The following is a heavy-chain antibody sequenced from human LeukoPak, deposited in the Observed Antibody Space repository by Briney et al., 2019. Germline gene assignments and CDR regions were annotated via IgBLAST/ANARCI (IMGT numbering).Heavy chain of an antibody. CDR3: ARDRSSSSSDFDY. J-gene: IGHJ4*02. Sequence: GGSLRLSCAASGFTFSSYSMNWVRQAPGKGLEWVSSISSSSSYIYYADSVKGRFTISRDNAKNSLYLQMNSLRAEDTAVYYCARDRSSSSSDFDYWGQGTLVTVSS. V-gene: IGHV3-21*01. CDR2: ISSSSSYI. D-gene: IGHD6-6*01. CDR1: GFTFSSYS.